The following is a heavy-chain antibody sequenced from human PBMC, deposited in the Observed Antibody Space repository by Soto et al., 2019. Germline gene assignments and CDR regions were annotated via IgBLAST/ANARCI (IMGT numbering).Heavy chain of an antibody. CDR3: AKGDRRQITDYNCLDV. J-gene: IGHJ5*01. D-gene: IGHD3-16*01. CDR2: ISGSGGSE. CDR1: GFTFTSYA. Sequence: GGSLRLSCAVSGFTFTSYAMTWVRQAPGKGLEWVSAISGSGGSEFYADSVKGRFTISRDNSKNTLYLQMKSLRAEGTALYYCAKGDRRQITDYNCLDVWGQGTLVTVSS. V-gene: IGHV3-23*01.